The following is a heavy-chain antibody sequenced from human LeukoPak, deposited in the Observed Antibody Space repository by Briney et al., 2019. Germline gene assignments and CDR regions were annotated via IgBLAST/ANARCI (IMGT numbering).Heavy chain of an antibody. V-gene: IGHV4-59*01. CDR1: GGSISSYY. Sequence: SETLSLTCTVSGGSISSYYWSWIRQPPGKGLEWIGYIFYSGSTNYNPSLKSRVTISLDTSKNQFSLKLSSVTAADTAVYYCARGYYGSGSYHWFDPWGQGTLVTVSS. CDR3: ARGYYGSGSYHWFDP. D-gene: IGHD3-10*01. J-gene: IGHJ5*02. CDR2: IFYSGST.